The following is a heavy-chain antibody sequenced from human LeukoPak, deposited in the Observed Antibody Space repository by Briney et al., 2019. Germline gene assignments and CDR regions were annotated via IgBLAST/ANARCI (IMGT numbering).Heavy chain of an antibody. J-gene: IGHJ3*02. CDR3: AKDKQITFGGVIALRNSFDM. D-gene: IGHD3-16*02. Sequence: GRSLRLSCVGSGFKFDDCGMHWVRQAPGKGLEWVSTINWNSGSIAYADPVKGRFIISRDNAKKSLYLQMNSLRPEDTALYYCAKDKQITFGGVIALRNSFDMWGQGTVVTVSS. CDR2: INWNSGSI. CDR1: GFKFDDCG. V-gene: IGHV3-9*01.